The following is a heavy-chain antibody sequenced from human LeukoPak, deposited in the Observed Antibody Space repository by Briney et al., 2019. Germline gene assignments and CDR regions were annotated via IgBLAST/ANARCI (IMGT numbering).Heavy chain of an antibody. J-gene: IGHJ4*02. CDR3: AKSYEETSSSSGPGDY. Sequence: GRSLRLSCAASGFTFSYYGMHWVRQAPGKELEWVAIIWYDASNKYYANSVKGRFAISRDNSKNELYLQMNDLRDEDTAVYYCAKSYEETSSSSGPGDYWGQGTLVIVSS. V-gene: IGHV3-33*06. CDR2: IWYDASNK. CDR1: GFTFSYYG. D-gene: IGHD6-6*01.